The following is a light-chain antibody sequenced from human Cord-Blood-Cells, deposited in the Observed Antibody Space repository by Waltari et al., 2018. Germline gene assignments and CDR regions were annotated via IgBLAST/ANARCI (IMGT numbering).Light chain of an antibody. CDR1: RIDVGSYNL. CDR2: EGS. CDR3: CSYAGSVV. V-gene: IGLV2-23*01. Sequence: QSALTQPASVSGSPGQSISLSCTGTRIDVGSYNLVAWSQQHPGKAPKLMIYEGSKRPSGVSNRFSGSKSGNTASLTISGLQAEDEADYYCCSYAGSVVFGGGTKLTVL. J-gene: IGLJ2*01.